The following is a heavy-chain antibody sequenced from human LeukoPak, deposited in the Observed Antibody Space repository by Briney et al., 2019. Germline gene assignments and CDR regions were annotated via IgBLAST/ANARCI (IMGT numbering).Heavy chain of an antibody. D-gene: IGHD6-13*01. CDR2: ISSTSSYT. CDR3: AAGTAADF. Sequence: LSLTCTVSGGSISSSSYYWGWIRQPPGKGLEWISYISSTSSYTDYADSVKGRFTTSRDNAQSTLFLQMNSLRVEDTAVYYCAAGTAADFWGQGTRVAVSS. CDR1: GGSISSSSYY. V-gene: IGHV3-11*03. J-gene: IGHJ4*02.